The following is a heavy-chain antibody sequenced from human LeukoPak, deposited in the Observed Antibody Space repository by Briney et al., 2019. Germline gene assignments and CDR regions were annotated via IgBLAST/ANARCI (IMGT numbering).Heavy chain of an antibody. CDR3: GRDRFGGGDCYFDY. CDR2: IKQDGSEK. V-gene: IGHV3-7*01. CDR1: GFTFSSYW. D-gene: IGHD2-21*02. Sequence: PGGSLRLSCAASGFTFSSYWMSWVRQAPGKGLEWVANIKQDGSEKYYVDSVKGRFTISSDNAKNSLYLQMNSLRAEDTAVYYCGRDRFGGGDCYFDYGGQGTLVTVSS. J-gene: IGHJ4*02.